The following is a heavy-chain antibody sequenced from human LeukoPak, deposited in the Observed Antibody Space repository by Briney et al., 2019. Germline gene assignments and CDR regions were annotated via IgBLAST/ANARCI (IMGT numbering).Heavy chain of an antibody. V-gene: IGHV3-23*05. CDR3: ARGLHYYVAMDV. Sequence: PGGSLRLSCEASGFTFSAYATTWVRQAPGKGLEWVSSIGSDNKPHYSESVKGRFAISRDDSKSMLFLQLNSLRAEDTALYYCARGLHYYVAMDVWGQGTTVTVSS. J-gene: IGHJ6*02. D-gene: IGHD3-10*02. CDR2: IGSDNKP. CDR1: GFTFSAYA.